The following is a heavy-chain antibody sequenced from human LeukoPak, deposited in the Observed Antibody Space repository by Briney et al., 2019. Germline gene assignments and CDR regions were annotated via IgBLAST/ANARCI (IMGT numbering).Heavy chain of an antibody. J-gene: IGHJ3*02. D-gene: IGHD3-3*01. CDR3: ARHRLLTIFGVPQKGDAFDI. V-gene: IGHV4-59*08. CDR1: GGSISSYY. Sequence: PSETLSLTCTVSGGSISSYYWSWIRQPPGKGLEWIGYILYSGRVNYNPSLKSRVTISVDTSKNQFSLKLSSVTAADTAVYYCARHRLLTIFGVPQKGDAFDIWGQGTMVTVS. CDR2: ILYSGRV.